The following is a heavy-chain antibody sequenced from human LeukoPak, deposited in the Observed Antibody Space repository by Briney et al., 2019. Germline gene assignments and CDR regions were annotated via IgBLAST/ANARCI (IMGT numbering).Heavy chain of an antibody. V-gene: IGHV3-74*01. Sequence: PGGSLRLSCAASGFTFSSYWMHWVRQAPGKGLVWVSRINSDGSSTSYADSVKGRFTISRDNAKNTLYLQMNSLRAEDTAVYYCARADSSGWYGNYRGQGTLVTVSS. CDR1: GFTFSSYW. D-gene: IGHD6-19*01. CDR3: ARADSSGWYGNY. CDR2: INSDGSST. J-gene: IGHJ4*02.